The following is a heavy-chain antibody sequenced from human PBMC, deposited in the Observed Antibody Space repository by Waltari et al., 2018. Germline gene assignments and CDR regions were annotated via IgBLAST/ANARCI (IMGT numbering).Heavy chain of an antibody. CDR1: GFSLSTSGVG. CDR3: AHIPPVAGYDFWSGDFDY. D-gene: IGHD3-3*01. CDR2: IYWNDDK. Sequence: QITLKESGPTLVKPTQTLTLTCTFPGFSLSTSGVGVGWIRQPPGRALEWLAPIYWNDDKRYSPSLKSGLTITKDTSKNQVVLTMTNMDPVDTATYYCAHIPPVAGYDFWSGDFDYWGQGTLVTVSS. J-gene: IGHJ4*02. V-gene: IGHV2-5*01.